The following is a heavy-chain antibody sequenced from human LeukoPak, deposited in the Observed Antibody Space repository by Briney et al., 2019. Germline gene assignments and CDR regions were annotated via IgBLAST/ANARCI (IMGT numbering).Heavy chain of an antibody. V-gene: IGHV3-74*01. CDR1: GFTFSNYW. CDR2: INSDGINT. D-gene: IGHD3-22*01. CDR3: ARDLGQYYDTSDNWFDP. J-gene: IGHJ5*02. Sequence: PGGSLRLSCAASGFTFSNYWMHWVRQAPGKGLVWVSCINSDGINTSYADSVKGRFTISRDNPKNTLNLQMNSLRAEDTAVYYCARDLGQYYDTSDNWFDPWGQGTLVTVSS.